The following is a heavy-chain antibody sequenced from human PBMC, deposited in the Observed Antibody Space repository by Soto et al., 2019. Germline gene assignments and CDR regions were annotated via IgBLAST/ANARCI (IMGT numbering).Heavy chain of an antibody. CDR3: AKDDRGGFPPTNWFDP. Sequence: GGSLRLSCAASGFTFSSYAMSWVRQAPGKGLEWVSAISGSGGSTYYADSVKGRFTISRDNSKNTLYLQMNSLRAEDTAVYYCAKDDRGGFPPTNWFDPWGQGTLVTVSS. V-gene: IGHV3-23*01. CDR1: GFTFSSYA. CDR2: ISGSGGST. D-gene: IGHD2-15*01. J-gene: IGHJ5*02.